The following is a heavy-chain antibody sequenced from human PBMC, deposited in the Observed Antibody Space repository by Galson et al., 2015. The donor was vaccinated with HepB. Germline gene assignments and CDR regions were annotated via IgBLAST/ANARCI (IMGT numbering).Heavy chain of an antibody. CDR3: ARPSGYQYYFDY. V-gene: IGHV1-46*01. CDR1: GYTFTTYF. CDR2: INPKDGGT. J-gene: IGHJ4*02. Sequence: SVKVSCKASGYTFTTYFMYWVRQAPGQGLEWMGTINPKDGGTSYAQKIQGRVTMTRDTSTSTVYMELSSLRSEDTAVYYCARPSGYQYYFDYWGQGTLVTVSS. D-gene: IGHD5-12*01.